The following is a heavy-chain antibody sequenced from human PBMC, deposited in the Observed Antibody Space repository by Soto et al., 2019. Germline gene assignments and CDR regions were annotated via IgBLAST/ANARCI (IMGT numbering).Heavy chain of an antibody. Sequence: PGGSLRLSCAASGFTFSSYAMHWVRQAPGKGLEWVAVISYDGSNKYYADSVKGRFTISRDNSKNTLYLQMNSLRAEDTAVYYCARDGEYSSFGGWFDPWGQGTLVSVSS. D-gene: IGHD6-6*01. CDR2: ISYDGSNK. CDR3: ARDGEYSSFGGWFDP. V-gene: IGHV3-30-3*01. J-gene: IGHJ5*02. CDR1: GFTFSSYA.